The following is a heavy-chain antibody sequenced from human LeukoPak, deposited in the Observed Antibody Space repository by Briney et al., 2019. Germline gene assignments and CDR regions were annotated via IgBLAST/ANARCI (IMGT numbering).Heavy chain of an antibody. CDR2: ISYSGSN. V-gene: IGHV4-59*01. CDR1: GGSLSSYH. Sequence: PSETLSLTCTVSGGSLSSYHWVWLRQPPGKALEWIGYISYSGSNNYHPSLKTRVTISIDTPKNQFSLKLSSVTAADTGVYYCARAMKSTSSWSYYYYGTDVWGQGTTVTVS. D-gene: IGHD6-13*01. CDR3: ARAMKSTSSWSYYYYGTDV. J-gene: IGHJ6*02.